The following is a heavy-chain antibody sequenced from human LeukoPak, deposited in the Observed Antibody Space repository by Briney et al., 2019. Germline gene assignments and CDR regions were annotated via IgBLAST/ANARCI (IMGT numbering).Heavy chain of an antibody. V-gene: IGHV5-51*01. Sequence: GESLKISCKGSGYSFTSYWIGWVRQMPGKGLEWMGIIYPGDSDTRYSPSFQGQVTISADKSISTAYLQWSSLKASDTAMYYCARCGGDCQXYDAFXIWGQGTMVTVXS. CDR3: ARCGGDCQXYDAFXI. CDR2: IYPGDSDT. J-gene: IGHJ3*02. CDR1: GYSFTSYW. D-gene: IGHD2-21*02.